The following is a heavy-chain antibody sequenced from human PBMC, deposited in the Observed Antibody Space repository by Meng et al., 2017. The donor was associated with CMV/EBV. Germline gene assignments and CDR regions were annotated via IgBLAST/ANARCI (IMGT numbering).Heavy chain of an antibody. CDR1: GFTFSSYA. V-gene: IGHV3-48*03. CDR3: ARKGSGYYYYYYAMDV. CDR2: SDGATTI. Sequence: GESLKISCAAFGFTFSSYAMNWVRQAPGKGLEWVSYSDGATTIYYADSVKGRFTISRDNAKNSLYLQMNSLRAEDTAVYYCARKGSGYYYYYYAMDVWGQGTTVTVSS. D-gene: IGHD3-22*01. J-gene: IGHJ6*02.